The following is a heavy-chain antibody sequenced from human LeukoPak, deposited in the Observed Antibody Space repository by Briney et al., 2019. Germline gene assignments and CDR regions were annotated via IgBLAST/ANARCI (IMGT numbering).Heavy chain of an antibody. CDR1: GFTFSTYA. CDR3: AKRSAYGGNWNYFDY. Sequence: GGSLRLSCAASGFTFSTYAMSWVRQTPGQGLEWVSTISGSSAFTYYADSVQGRFTISRDNSKNTVYLQMNSLRAADTAVYYCAKRSAYGGNWNYFDYWGQGTLVTVSS. J-gene: IGHJ4*02. V-gene: IGHV3-23*01. D-gene: IGHD4-23*01. CDR2: ISGSSAFT.